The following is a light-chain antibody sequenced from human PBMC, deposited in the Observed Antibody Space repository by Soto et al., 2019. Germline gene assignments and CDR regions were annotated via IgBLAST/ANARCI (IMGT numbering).Light chain of an antibody. CDR3: SSYTTSNTQV. CDR2: DVS. Sequence: QSVLTQPASVSGSPGQSITISCTGTSSDVGTYNYVSWYQHRPGKAPKLMIYDVSYRPSGVSNRFSCSKSANTASLTISGLQAEDEADYYCSSYTTSNTQVFGGGTKLTVL. CDR1: SSDVGTYNY. J-gene: IGLJ3*02. V-gene: IGLV2-14*01.